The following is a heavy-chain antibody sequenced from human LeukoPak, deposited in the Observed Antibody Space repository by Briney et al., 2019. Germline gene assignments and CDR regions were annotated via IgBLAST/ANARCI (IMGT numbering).Heavy chain of an antibody. CDR1: GFTFSSDA. D-gene: IGHD3-22*01. CDR3: ARSSGYGYYFDY. J-gene: IGHJ4*02. CDR2: ISSNGGIT. Sequence: GGSLRLSCAASGFTFSSDAMHWVRQAPGKGLEYASAISSNGGITHYGNSVKGRFTISRDNSKNTLYLQMGSLRAEDMAVYFCARSSGYGYYFDYWGQGTLVTVSS. V-gene: IGHV3-64*01.